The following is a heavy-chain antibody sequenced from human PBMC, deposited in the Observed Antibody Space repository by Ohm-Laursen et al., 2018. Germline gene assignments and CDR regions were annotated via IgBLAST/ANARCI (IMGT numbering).Heavy chain of an antibody. CDR3: AKAFGYYHSSGSD. CDR1: GFAFSTYA. Sequence: GSLRLSCTASGFAFSTYAMSWVRQAPGKGLEWVSDISGSGDNTYNADSVKGRFTISRDNSKNTLYLQMNSLRAEDTAVYYCAKAFGYYHSSGSDWGQGTLVTVSS. CDR2: ISGSGDNT. D-gene: IGHD3-22*01. J-gene: IGHJ4*02. V-gene: IGHV3-23*01.